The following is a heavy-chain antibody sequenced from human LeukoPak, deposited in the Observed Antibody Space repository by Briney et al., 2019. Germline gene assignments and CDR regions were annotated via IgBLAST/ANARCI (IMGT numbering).Heavy chain of an antibody. CDR3: ATSLGPLTEY. V-gene: IGHV3-74*01. CDR1: GFAFGSNW. J-gene: IGHJ4*02. D-gene: IGHD7-27*01. Sequence: PGGSLRLSCAASGFAFGSNWMHWVRQTPGKGLVWVSRINSGGSGTSYADSVEGRFTISRDNAKNTLYLQMNSLRAEDTAVYYCATSLGPLTEYWGQGTLVTVSS. CDR2: INSGGSGT.